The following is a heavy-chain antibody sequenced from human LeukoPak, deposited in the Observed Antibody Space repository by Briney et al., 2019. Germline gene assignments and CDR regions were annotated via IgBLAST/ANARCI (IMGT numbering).Heavy chain of an antibody. CDR2: INHSGST. CDR3: AKQGDIVVVPAATDAFDI. Sequence: PSETLSLTCAVYGGSFSGYYWSWIRQPPGKGLEWIGEINHSGSTNYNPSLKSRVTISVDTSKNQFSLKLSSVTAADTAVYYCAKQGDIVVVPAATDAFDIWGQGTMATVSS. D-gene: IGHD2-2*01. V-gene: IGHV4-34*01. J-gene: IGHJ3*02. CDR1: GGSFSGYY.